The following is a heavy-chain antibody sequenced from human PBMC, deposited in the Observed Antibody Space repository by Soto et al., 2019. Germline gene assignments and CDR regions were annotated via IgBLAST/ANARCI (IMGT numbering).Heavy chain of an antibody. D-gene: IGHD3-10*01. J-gene: IGHJ3*02. CDR1: AFRFSRSA. CDR2: IPHDGNNE. V-gene: IGHV3-33*01. Sequence: QVQLVESGGGVVQPGGSLSLSCAASAFRFSRSAMHWLRQAPGKGLEWVAVIPHDGNNEDYTDSVRGRFTISRDNSKNTFYLQMNSLRGEDTAVYYCARGLDKSAGGAFDIWGQGTMVTVSS. CDR3: ARGLDKSAGGAFDI.